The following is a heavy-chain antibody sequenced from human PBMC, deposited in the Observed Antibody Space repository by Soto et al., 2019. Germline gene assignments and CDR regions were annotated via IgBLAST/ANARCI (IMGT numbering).Heavy chain of an antibody. CDR1: GDSFTSYD. V-gene: IGHV1-8*01. CDR2: MNPNSGNT. CDR3: ARGGRYCSGGSCYRDYYYYYMDV. J-gene: IGHJ6*03. Sequence: ASVKVSCEASGDSFTSYDINWVRQATGQGLEWMGWMNPNSGNTGYAQKFQGRVTMTRNTSISTAYMELSSLRSEDTAVYYCARGGRYCSGGSCYRDYYYYYMDVWGKGTTVTVSS. D-gene: IGHD2-15*01.